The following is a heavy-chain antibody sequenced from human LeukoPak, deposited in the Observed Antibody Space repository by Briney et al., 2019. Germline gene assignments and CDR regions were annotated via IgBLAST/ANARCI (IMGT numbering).Heavy chain of an antibody. J-gene: IGHJ3*02. V-gene: IGHV3-21*01. D-gene: IGHD4-17*01. CDR2: IGGSSTSI. Sequence: GVSLRLSCAASGFTFSTYSMNWVRQAPGKGLEWVSSIGGSSTSIYYADSVKGRFTISRDNAKSSLYLQMNSLRAEDAAVYYCARELGGDYGEAFDIWGQGTMVTVSS. CDR1: GFTFSTYS. CDR3: ARELGGDYGEAFDI.